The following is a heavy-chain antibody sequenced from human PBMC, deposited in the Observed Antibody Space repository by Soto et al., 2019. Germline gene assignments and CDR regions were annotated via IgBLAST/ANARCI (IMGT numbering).Heavy chain of an antibody. CDR3: AKDLLDTAMVTFGFGY. Sequence: GGSLRLSCAASGFTFSSYGMHWVRQAPGKGLEWVAVISYDGSNKYYADSVKGRFTISRDNSKNTLYLQMNSLRAEDTAVYYCAKDLLDTAMVTFGFGYWGQGTLVTVSS. CDR2: ISYDGSNK. CDR1: GFTFSSYG. V-gene: IGHV3-30*18. D-gene: IGHD5-18*01. J-gene: IGHJ4*02.